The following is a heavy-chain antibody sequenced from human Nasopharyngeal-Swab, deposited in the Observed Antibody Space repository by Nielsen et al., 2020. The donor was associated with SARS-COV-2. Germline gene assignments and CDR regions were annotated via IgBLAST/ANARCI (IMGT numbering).Heavy chain of an antibody. D-gene: IGHD2-15*01. Sequence: VRQAPGKGLEWVALIWFDGSSTYYADSVKGRFTTSRDNSKNTLYLQMNSLRAEDTAVYYCARALLPTLRTLYYYYYGMDVWGQGTTVTVSS. CDR3: ARALLPTLRTLYYYYYGMDV. J-gene: IGHJ6*02. CDR2: IWFDGSST. V-gene: IGHV3-33*01.